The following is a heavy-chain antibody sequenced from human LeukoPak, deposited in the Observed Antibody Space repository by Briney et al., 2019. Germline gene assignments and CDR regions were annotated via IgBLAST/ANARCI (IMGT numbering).Heavy chain of an antibody. J-gene: IGHJ6*04. D-gene: IGHD6-13*01. V-gene: IGHV3-11*06. Sequence: GALRLSCAASGFTFSDYYMSWIRQAPGKGLEWVSSISSSSSYTNYADSVKGRFTISRDNAKNSLYLQMNSLRAEDTAVYYCARQNSSSWYHYYYYYYGMDVWGKGTTVTVPS. CDR2: ISSSSSYT. CDR3: ARQNSSSWYHYYYYYYGMDV. CDR1: GFTFSDYY.